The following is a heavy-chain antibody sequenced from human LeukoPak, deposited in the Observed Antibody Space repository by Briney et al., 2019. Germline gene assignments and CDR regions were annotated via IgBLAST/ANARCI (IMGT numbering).Heavy chain of an antibody. CDR2: IKSDGSST. CDR1: GFTFSRYW. CDR3: VRDNRSYNFDY. V-gene: IGHV3-74*01. D-gene: IGHD1-26*01. Sequence: GGSLRLSCAASGFTFSRYWMHWVRQAPGKGLVWVSCIKSDGSSTSIADSAKGRFTISRDNAKNTVYLQMNGLRAEDTAVYYCVRDNRSYNFDYWGQGTLVTVSS. J-gene: IGHJ4*02.